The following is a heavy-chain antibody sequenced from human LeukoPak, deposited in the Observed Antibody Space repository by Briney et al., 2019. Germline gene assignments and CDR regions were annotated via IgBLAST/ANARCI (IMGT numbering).Heavy chain of an antibody. J-gene: IGHJ3*02. CDR1: GGSISSSSYY. CDR3: ASSPLTGTTNDAFDI. Sequence: SETLSLTCTVSGGSISSSSYYWGWIRQPPGKGLGWIGSIYYSGSTYYNPSLKSRVTISVDTSKNQFSLKLSSVTAADTAVYYCASSPLTGTTNDAFDIWGQGTMVTVSS. CDR2: IYYSGST. V-gene: IGHV4-39*01. D-gene: IGHD1-7*01.